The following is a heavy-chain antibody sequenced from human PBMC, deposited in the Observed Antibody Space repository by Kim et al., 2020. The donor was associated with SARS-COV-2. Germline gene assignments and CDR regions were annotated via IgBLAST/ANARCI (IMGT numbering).Heavy chain of an antibody. CDR2: INHSGST. CDR3: ASAGQYCSGGSCYSRGRYYYYGMDV. D-gene: IGHD2-15*01. J-gene: IGHJ6*02. CDR1: GGSFSGYY. V-gene: IGHV4-34*01. Sequence: SETLSLTCAVYGGSFSGYYWSWIRQPPGKGLEWIGEINHSGSTNYNPSLKSRVTISVDTSKNQFSLKLSSVTAADTAVYYCASAGQYCSGGSCYSRGRYYYYGMDVWGQGTTVTVSS.